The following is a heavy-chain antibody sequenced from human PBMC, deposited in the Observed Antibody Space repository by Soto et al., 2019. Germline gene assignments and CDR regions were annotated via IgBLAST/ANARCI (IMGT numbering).Heavy chain of an antibody. CDR1: GFTFSSYA. CDR3: AKDPLYSSSWYGDSYYFDY. CDR2: ISGSGGST. Sequence: GGSLRLSCAASGFTFSSYAMSWVRQAPGKGLEWVSAISGSGGSTYYADSVKGRFTISRDNSKNTLYLQMNSLRAEDTAVYYCAKDPLYSSSWYGDSYYFDYWGQGTLVTVSS. V-gene: IGHV3-23*01. D-gene: IGHD6-13*01. J-gene: IGHJ4*02.